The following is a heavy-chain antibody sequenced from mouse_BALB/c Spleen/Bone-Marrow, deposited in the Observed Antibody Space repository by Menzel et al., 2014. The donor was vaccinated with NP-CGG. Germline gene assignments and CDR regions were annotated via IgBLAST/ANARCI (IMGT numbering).Heavy chain of an antibody. Sequence: VKLVESGPGLVAPSQSLSITCTVSGFSLTSYGASWVRQPPGKGLEWLGVIWGDGGTNYHSPLISRLSISKDNSKNQVFLRLNSLQTDDTATYYCALVGDLRLAYWGQGTLVTVSA. J-gene: IGHJ3*01. D-gene: IGHD1-1*01. V-gene: IGHV2-3*01. CDR3: ALVGDLRLAY. CDR2: IWGDGGT. CDR1: GFSLTSYG.